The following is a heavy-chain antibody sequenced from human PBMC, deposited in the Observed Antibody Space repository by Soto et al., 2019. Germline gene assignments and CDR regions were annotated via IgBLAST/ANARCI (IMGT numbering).Heavy chain of an antibody. J-gene: IGHJ6*02. Sequence: ASVKVSCKASGYTFTGYYMHWVRQAPGQGLEWMGWINPNSGGTNYAQKFQGRVTMTRDTSISTAYMELSRLRSDDTAVYYCASHYSSSSLGLDQNYYYYYGVDVWGQGTAVTVSS. D-gene: IGHD6-6*01. CDR3: ASHYSSSSLGLDQNYYYYYGVDV. V-gene: IGHV1-2*02. CDR2: INPNSGGT. CDR1: GYTFTGYY.